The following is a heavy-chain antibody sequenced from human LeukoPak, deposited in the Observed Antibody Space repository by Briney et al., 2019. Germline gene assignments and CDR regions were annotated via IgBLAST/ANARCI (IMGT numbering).Heavy chain of an antibody. J-gene: IGHJ4*02. CDR1: GFTFSSYA. D-gene: IGHD3-22*01. V-gene: IGHV3-30*04. CDR3: AKDSSGYDY. CDR2: ISCDGSNK. Sequence: PGGSLRLSCAASGFTFSSYAMHWVRQAPGKGLGWVAVISCDGSNKYYADSVKGRFTISRDNSKNTLYLQMNSLRAEDTAVYYCAKDSSGYDYWGQGTLVTVSS.